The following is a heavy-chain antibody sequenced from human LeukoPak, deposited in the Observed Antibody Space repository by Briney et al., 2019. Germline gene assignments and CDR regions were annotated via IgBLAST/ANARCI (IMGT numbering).Heavy chain of an antibody. Sequence: PGRSLRPSCTASGFTFGDYAMSWVRQAPGKGLEWVSFIRRKAHGGTTEYAASVKGRFSSSRDDSKSIAYLQMNSLKTEDTAVYFCTRVTYYYDNSGYFYFDYWGQGTLVTVSS. CDR3: TRVTYYYDNSGYFYFDY. J-gene: IGHJ4*02. V-gene: IGHV3-49*04. CDR1: GFTFGDYA. CDR2: IRRKAHGGTT. D-gene: IGHD3-22*01.